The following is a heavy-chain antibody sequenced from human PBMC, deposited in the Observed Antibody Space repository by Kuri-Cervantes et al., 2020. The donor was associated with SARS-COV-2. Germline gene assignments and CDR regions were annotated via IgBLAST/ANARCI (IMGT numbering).Heavy chain of an antibody. Sequence: LRLSCAVSGGSISSGGYSWSWIRQPPGKGLEWIGSIYYSGSTYYNPSLKSRVTISVDTSKNQFSLKLSSVTAADTAVYYCARHSAFGEVLYWFDPWGQGTLVTVSS. V-gene: IGHV4-30-2*03. D-gene: IGHD3-10*01. CDR1: GGSISSGGYS. CDR2: IYYSGST. CDR3: ARHSAFGEVLYWFDP. J-gene: IGHJ5*02.